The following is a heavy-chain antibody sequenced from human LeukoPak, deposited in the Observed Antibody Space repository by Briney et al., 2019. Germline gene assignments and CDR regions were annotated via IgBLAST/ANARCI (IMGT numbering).Heavy chain of an antibody. V-gene: IGHV3-21*01. Sequence: PGGSLRLSCAASGFTFSSYSMNWVRKAPGKGLEWVSSISSSSSYIYYADSVKGRFTISRDNAKNSLYLQMNSLRAEDTAVYYCARDGGYNYGMDVWGQGTTVTVSS. CDR3: ARDGGYNYGMDV. J-gene: IGHJ6*02. CDR1: GFTFSSYS. D-gene: IGHD2-2*02. CDR2: ISSSSSYI.